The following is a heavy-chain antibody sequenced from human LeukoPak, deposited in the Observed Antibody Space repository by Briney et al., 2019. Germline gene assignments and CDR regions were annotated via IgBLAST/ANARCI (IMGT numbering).Heavy chain of an antibody. CDR2: IFYTGST. D-gene: IGHD2-2*01. J-gene: IGHJ4*02. CDR3: ARARVPYAYYFDS. Sequence: SETLSLTCTVSGGSISTYYWSWIRQPPGKGLEWIGYIFYTGSTNYNPSLKSRVTVSVDTSKNQLSLKLSSVTPEDTAVYYCARARVPYAYYFDSWGQGALVTVSS. CDR1: GGSISTYY. V-gene: IGHV4-59*01.